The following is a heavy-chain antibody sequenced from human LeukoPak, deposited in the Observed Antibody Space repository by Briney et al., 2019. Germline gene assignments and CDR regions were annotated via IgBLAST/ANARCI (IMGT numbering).Heavy chain of an antibody. D-gene: IGHD6-19*01. CDR2: ISGDGGRR. Sequence: GGSLRLSCAVSGFTFDDYAMHWVRQAPGKGLEWVSLISGDGGRRYYAGSVKGRFTVSRDNSKNSLYLQMNRLRTEDTAFYYCAKGADPLTWRMTTVAGTRFYFWGQGTLVTVSS. CDR3: AKGADPLTWRMTTVAGTRFYF. CDR1: GFTFDDYA. J-gene: IGHJ4*02. V-gene: IGHV3-43*02.